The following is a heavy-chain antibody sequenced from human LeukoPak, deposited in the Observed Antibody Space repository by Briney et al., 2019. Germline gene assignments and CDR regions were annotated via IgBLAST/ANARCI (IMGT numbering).Heavy chain of an antibody. V-gene: IGHV4-59*12. J-gene: IGHJ4*02. D-gene: IGHD6-19*01. CDR2: IYYSGST. CDR3: ARVSAYVGSGWFFDY. Sequence: PSETLSLTCTVSGGSISSYYWSWIRQPPGKGLEWIGYIYYSGSTNYNPSLKSRVTMSVDTSKNQFSLKLSSVTAADTAVYYCARVSAYVGSGWFFDYWGQGTLVTVSS. CDR1: GGSISSYY.